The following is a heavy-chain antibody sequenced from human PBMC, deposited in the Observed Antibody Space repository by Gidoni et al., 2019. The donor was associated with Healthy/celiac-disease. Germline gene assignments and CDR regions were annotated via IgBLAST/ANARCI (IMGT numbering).Heavy chain of an antibody. CDR2: IRSKAYGGTT. J-gene: IGHJ4*02. CDR1: GFTFGDFA. CDR3: TRDLIAVAGTGDY. V-gene: IGHV3-49*04. Sequence: EVQLVESGGGLVQPGRSLRLSCTASGFTFGDFAMSGVRQAPGKGLEWVGFIRSKAYGGTTEYAASVKGRFTISRDDSKSIAYLQMNSLKTEDTAVYYCTRDLIAVAGTGDYWGQGTLVTVSS. D-gene: IGHD6-19*01.